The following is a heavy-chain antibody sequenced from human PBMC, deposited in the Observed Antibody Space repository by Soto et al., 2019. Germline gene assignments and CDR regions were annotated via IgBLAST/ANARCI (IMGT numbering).Heavy chain of an antibody. CDR3: AKGRGGSGSLTPRVDF. CDR1: GFTFNNYP. CDR2: IGGGGDTK. V-gene: IGHV3-23*01. Sequence: EVQLLESGGGLVQPGGSLGLSCAASGFTFNNYPMPWVRRAQGKGLEWVPVIGGGGDTKSYADSVKGRFTVSRDGSKNTLYLQMSSLRAEDTALYYCAKGRGGSGSLTPRVDFWGQGTLVTVSS. J-gene: IGHJ4*02. D-gene: IGHD3-10*01.